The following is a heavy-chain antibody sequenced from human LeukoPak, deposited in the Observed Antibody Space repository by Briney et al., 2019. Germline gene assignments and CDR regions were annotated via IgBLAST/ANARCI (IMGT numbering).Heavy chain of an antibody. V-gene: IGHV3-66*01. CDR1: GFTVSSSY. Sequence: GGSLRLSCAASGFTVSSSYMSWVRQAPGKGLEWVSVIYSGGSTYYADAVKGRFTISRDNSKNTLYLQMNSLRAEDTAVYYCARDLYCSGGSCCVLSSYWGPGTLVTVSS. J-gene: IGHJ4*02. CDR2: IYSGGST. CDR3: ARDLYCSGGSCCVLSSY. D-gene: IGHD2-15*01.